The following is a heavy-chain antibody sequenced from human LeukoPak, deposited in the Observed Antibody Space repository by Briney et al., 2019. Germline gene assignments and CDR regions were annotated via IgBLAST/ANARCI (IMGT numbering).Heavy chain of an antibody. CDR2: INPNSGGT. Sequence: GASVKVSCKASGYTFTGYYMHWVRQAPGQGLEWMGWINPNSGGTNYAQKFQGRVTMTRDTSISTAYMELSRLRSDDTAVYYCARDSRVRGQAPGFDYWGQGTLVTVSS. D-gene: IGHD3-10*01. V-gene: IGHV1-2*02. CDR3: ARDSRVRGQAPGFDY. J-gene: IGHJ4*02. CDR1: GYTFTGYY.